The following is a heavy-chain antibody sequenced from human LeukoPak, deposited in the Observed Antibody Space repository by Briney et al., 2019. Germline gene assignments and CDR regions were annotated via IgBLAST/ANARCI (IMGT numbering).Heavy chain of an antibody. CDR1: GGSISSYY. CDR2: IYYSGST. D-gene: IGHD3-10*01. CDR3: ARRRSVRDLYYYYGMDV. V-gene: IGHV4-59*08. Sequence: PSETLSLTCTVSGGSISSYYWSWIRQPPGKGLEWIGYIYYSGSTNYNPSLKSRVTISVDTSKNQFSLKLSSVTAADTAVYYCARRRSVRDLYYYYGMDVWGQGTTVTVSS. J-gene: IGHJ6*02.